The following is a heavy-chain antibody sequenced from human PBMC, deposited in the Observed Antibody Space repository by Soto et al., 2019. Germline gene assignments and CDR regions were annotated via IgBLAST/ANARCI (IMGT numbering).Heavy chain of an antibody. V-gene: IGHV4-34*10. D-gene: IGHD1-1*01. CDR2: VHISGHS. Sequence: GSLRLSCAASGFTFSSYSMNWVRQSPDKGLEWIAEVHISGHSNYNPSLRSRVSVSIDSSKNQFYLNLNSVTAADTAIYYCARVRQGCSANNCYFDPWGQGTQVTVSS. CDR1: GFTFSSYS. J-gene: IGHJ5*01. CDR3: ARVRQGCSANNCYFDP.